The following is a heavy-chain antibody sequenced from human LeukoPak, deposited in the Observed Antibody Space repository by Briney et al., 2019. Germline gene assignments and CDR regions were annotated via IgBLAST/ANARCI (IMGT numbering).Heavy chain of an antibody. CDR2: IFHSGRT. CDR1: DYSIRDGYY. J-gene: IGHJ4*02. V-gene: IGHV4-38-2*02. CDR3: ARDVAGLYYFDY. Sequence: PSETLSLTCSVSDYSIRDGYYWGWVRQSPGKGLEWIGSIFHSGRTSYNPSLKSRVTMSVDTSKNQFSLKLNSVAAADTAICYCARDVAGLYYFDYWGQGTLVTVSS. D-gene: IGHD2-15*01.